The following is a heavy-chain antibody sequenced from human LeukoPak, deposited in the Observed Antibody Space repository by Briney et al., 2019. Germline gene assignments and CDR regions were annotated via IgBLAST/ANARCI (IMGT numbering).Heavy chain of an antibody. J-gene: IGHJ3*02. CDR3: ARQVPGNDAFDI. Sequence: PSETPSLTCTVSGGSISNYYWSWIRQPAGKGLEWIGRIYSSGSTNYKPSLKSRLTMSVDTSQNQFSLKLRSLTAADTAVYYCARQVPGNDAFDIWGQGTMVTVSS. V-gene: IGHV4-4*07. CDR2: IYSSGST. CDR1: GGSISNYY.